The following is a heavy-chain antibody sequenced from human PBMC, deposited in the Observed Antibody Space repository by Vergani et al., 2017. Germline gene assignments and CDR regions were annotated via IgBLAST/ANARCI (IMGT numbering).Heavy chain of an antibody. V-gene: IGHV1-46*01. CDR1: GYTFTSYY. J-gene: IGHJ6*02. D-gene: IGHD3-22*01. CDR3: ARDGYYDSSDVGGDGYYYGMDV. CDR2: INPSGGST. Sequence: QVQLVQSGAEVKKPGASVKVSCKASGYTFTSYYMHWVRQAPGQGLEWMGIINPSGGSTSYAQKFQGRVTMTRDTSTSTVYMELSSLRSEDTAVYYCARDGYYDSSDVGGDGYYYGMDVWGQGTTVTVSS.